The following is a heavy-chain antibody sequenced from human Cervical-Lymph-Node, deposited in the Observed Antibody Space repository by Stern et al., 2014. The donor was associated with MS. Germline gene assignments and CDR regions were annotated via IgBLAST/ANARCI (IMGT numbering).Heavy chain of an antibody. Sequence: VQLEESGPGLVKPSETLSLTCTVSGGSISSYYWSWIRKPPGKGLEWIGYIYYSGSTNYNPSLKSRVTISVDTSKNQFSLKLSSVTAADTAVYYCARDNEGVRGMDVWGQGTTVTVSS. CDR3: ARDNEGVRGMDV. CDR2: IYYSGST. D-gene: IGHD1-1*01. CDR1: GGSISSYY. J-gene: IGHJ6*02. V-gene: IGHV4-59*01.